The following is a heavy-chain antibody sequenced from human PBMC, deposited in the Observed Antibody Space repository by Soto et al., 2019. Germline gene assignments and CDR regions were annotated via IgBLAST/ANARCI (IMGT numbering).Heavy chain of an antibody. Sequence: GGSLRLSCAASGFTFSSYAMSWVRQAPGKGLEWVSAISGSGGSTYYADSVKGRFTISRDNSKNTLYLQMNSLRAEDTAVYYCAKGANYYDSSDYYSFDYWGLGALVTVSS. CDR3: AKGANYYDSSDYYSFDY. CDR2: ISGSGGST. V-gene: IGHV3-23*01. CDR1: GFTFSSYA. D-gene: IGHD3-22*01. J-gene: IGHJ4*02.